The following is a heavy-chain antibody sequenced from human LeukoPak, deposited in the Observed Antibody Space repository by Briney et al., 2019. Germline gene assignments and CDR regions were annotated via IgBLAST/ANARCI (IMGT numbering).Heavy chain of an antibody. D-gene: IGHD1-26*01. CDR3: AKDIVGARGGFDY. CDR1: GFTFSSYA. Sequence: GGSLRLSCAASGFTFSSYAMSWVRQAPGRGLEWVSAISGSGGSTYYADSVKGRFTISRDNSKNTLYLQMNSLRAEDTAVYYCAKDIVGARGGFDYWGQGTLVTVSS. J-gene: IGHJ4*02. V-gene: IGHV3-23*01. CDR2: ISGSGGST.